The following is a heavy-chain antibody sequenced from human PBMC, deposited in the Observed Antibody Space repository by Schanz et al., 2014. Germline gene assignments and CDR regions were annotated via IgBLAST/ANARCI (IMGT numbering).Heavy chain of an antibody. V-gene: IGHV3-11*01. D-gene: IGHD2-2*01. J-gene: IGHJ4*02. CDR2: ISSSGNII. CDR1: GFTFSDSF. Sequence: HVQLVESGGCLVKPGGSLRLSCSASGFTFSDSFMSWIRQTPGKGLEWLSYISSSGNIIHYADSVKGRFTISRDNAKNSLYLQMTGLRAEDTAVYYCAAHETLSTTACYPSWGQGTLVAVSS. CDR3: AAHETLSTTACYPS.